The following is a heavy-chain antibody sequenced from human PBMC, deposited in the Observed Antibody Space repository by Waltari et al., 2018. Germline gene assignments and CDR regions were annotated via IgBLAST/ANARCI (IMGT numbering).Heavy chain of an antibody. Sequence: QVQLVESGGGVVQPGRSLRLSCAASGFTFSSYGMHLVRQAPGKGLEWVAVIWYDGSNKYYADSVKGRFTISRDNSKNTLYLQMNSLRAEDTAMYYCAKDGSSGSYDHYYYGMDVWGQGTTVTVSS. J-gene: IGHJ6*02. CDR1: GFTFSSYG. D-gene: IGHD6-19*01. V-gene: IGHV3-30*18. CDR3: AKDGSSGSYDHYYYGMDV. CDR2: IWYDGSNK.